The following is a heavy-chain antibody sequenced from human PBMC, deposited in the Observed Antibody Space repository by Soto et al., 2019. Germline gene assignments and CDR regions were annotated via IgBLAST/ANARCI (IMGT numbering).Heavy chain of an antibody. CDR3: ARLVWSYGTWFDP. D-gene: IGHD5-18*01. J-gene: IGHJ5*02. CDR2: IYYSGST. V-gene: IGHV4-59*08. CDR1: GGSISSYY. Sequence: SETLSLTCTVSGGSISSYYWSWIRQPPGKGLEWIGYIYYSGSTNYNPSLKSRATISVDTSKNQFSLKLSSVTAADTAVYYCARLVWSYGTWFDPWGKGTLVTVS.